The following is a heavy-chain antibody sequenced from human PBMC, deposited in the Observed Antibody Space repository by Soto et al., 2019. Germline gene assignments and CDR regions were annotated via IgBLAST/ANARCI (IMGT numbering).Heavy chain of an antibody. CDR1: GGSISSSSYY. Sequence: QLQLQESGPGLVKPSETLSLTCTVSGGSISSSSYYWGWIRQPPGKGLEWIGSNSGSTYYNPSLKGRVTIAVDTSKNQFSLKLSSVTAADTAVYYCARRGYYAISAFDIWGQGTMVTVSS. J-gene: IGHJ3*02. V-gene: IGHV4-39*01. D-gene: IGHD2-8*01. CDR3: ARRGYYAISAFDI. CDR2: NSGST.